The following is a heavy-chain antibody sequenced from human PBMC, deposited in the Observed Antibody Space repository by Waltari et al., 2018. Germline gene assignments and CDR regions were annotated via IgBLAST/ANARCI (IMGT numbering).Heavy chain of an antibody. J-gene: IGHJ4*02. CDR2: IYPDDSYT. CDR3: AREKGYSSGNFDY. D-gene: IGHD6-19*01. Sequence: EVQLVQSGAEVKKPGESLKISCQGSGYSFTTYWIGWVRQMPGKGLEWMGVIYPDDSYTRYSPSFQGQVTISADKSISTTYLQWNTLKASDTAMYYCAREKGYSSGNFDYWGQGTLVTVSS. CDR1: GYSFTTYW. V-gene: IGHV5-51*01.